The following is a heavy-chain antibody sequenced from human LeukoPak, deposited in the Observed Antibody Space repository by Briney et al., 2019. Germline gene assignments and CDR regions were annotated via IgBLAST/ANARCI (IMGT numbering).Heavy chain of an antibody. CDR3: ARGEDYGEANWFDP. CDR1: GGSISSYY. V-gene: IGHV4-4*07. J-gene: IGHJ5*02. D-gene: IGHD4-17*01. Sequence: SETLSLTCTVSGGSISSYYWSWIRQPAGKGLEWIGRIYTSGSTNYNPSLKSRVTISVDTSKNQFSLKLSSVTAADTAVYYCARGEDYGEANWFDPWGQGTLVTVSS. CDR2: IYTSGST.